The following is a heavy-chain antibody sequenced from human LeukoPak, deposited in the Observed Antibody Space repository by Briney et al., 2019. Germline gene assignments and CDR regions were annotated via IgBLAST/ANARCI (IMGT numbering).Heavy chain of an antibody. Sequence: SQTLSLTCTVSGGSISSGGYYWSWIRQHPGKGLEWIGYIYYSGSTYYNPSLKSRVTISVDTSKNQFSLKLSSVTAADTAVYYCARGQSSSSPFYFDYWGQGTLVTVSS. V-gene: IGHV4-31*03. D-gene: IGHD6-6*01. CDR1: GGSISSGGYY. J-gene: IGHJ4*02. CDR3: ARGQSSSSPFYFDY. CDR2: IYYSGST.